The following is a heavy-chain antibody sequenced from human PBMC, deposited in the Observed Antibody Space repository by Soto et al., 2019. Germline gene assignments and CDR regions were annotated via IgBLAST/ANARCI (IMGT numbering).Heavy chain of an antibody. CDR2: ISYDGSNK. CDR1: GFTFSSYA. CDR3: ARDRSSGWQKVGYYYYYGMDV. J-gene: IGHJ6*02. Sequence: GGSLRLSCAASGFTFSSYAMHWVRQAPGKGLEWVAVISYDGSNKYYADSVKGRFTISRDNSKNTLYLQMNSLRAEDTAVYYCARDRSSGWQKVGYYYYYGMDVWGQGTTVTVSS. D-gene: IGHD6-19*01. V-gene: IGHV3-30-3*01.